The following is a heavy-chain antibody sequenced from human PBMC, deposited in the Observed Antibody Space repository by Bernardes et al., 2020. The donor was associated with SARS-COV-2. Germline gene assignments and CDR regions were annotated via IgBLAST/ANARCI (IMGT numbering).Heavy chain of an antibody. CDR2: ISGRGHI. V-gene: IGHV3-53*01. CDR3: AGQSPNSDYYYAMDV. J-gene: IGHJ6*02. D-gene: IGHD2-21*01. Sequence: GGSLRLSCTGSGLSVTGFYMWARRAPGKGLEWVSLISGRGHIYFADSVKGRFTISRDSSKNMVSLQMNSLRDDDTAVYYCAGQSPNSDYYYAMDVWGQGTTVTVSS. CDR1: GLSVTGFY.